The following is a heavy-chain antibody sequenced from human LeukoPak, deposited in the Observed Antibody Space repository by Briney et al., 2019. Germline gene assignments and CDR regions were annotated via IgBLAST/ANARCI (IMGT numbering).Heavy chain of an antibody. CDR2: IYYSGST. CDR1: GGSNSSGDYY. CDR3: ARAPLLTIFGVVTPPGMDV. Sequence: SETLSLTCTVSGGSNSSGDYYWSWIRQPPGKGLEWIGYIYYSGSTYYNPSLKSRVTISVDTSKNQFSLKLSSVTAADTAVYYCARAPLLTIFGVVTPPGMDVWGQGTTVTVSS. V-gene: IGHV4-30-4*01. J-gene: IGHJ6*02. D-gene: IGHD3-3*01.